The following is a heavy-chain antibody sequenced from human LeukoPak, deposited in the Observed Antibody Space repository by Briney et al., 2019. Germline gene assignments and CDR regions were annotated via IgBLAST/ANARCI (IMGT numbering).Heavy chain of an antibody. V-gene: IGHV3-7*01. CDR1: GFTVSSNY. J-gene: IGHJ4*02. D-gene: IGHD1-26*01. CDR2: INQDGSEK. CDR3: VCMGATYYFDY. Sequence: GGSLRLSCAASGFTVSSNYMSWVRQAPGKGLEWVANINQDGSEKYFVDSAKGRFTISRDNAKNSLYLQMNTLRAEDTAVYYCVCMGATYYFDYWGQGTLVTVSS.